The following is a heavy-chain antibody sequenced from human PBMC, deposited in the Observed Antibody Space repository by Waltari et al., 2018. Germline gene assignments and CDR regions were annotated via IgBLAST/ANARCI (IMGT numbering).Heavy chain of an antibody. CDR2: IIPIPAII. CDR1: GGTLPTPT. Sequence: QVQLEQSGAEMKKPGSSMNVSCKASGGTLPTPTTNWVRQAPGQGLEWVGRIIPIPAIINVAQKFQGRVTISAHTATNTAFLEVSGLRSEDTAVYYCARGEIKVEPNDALDIWGQGTAVTVSS. J-gene: IGHJ3*02. V-gene: IGHV1-69*02. CDR3: ARGEIKVEPNDALDI. D-gene: IGHD1-26*01.